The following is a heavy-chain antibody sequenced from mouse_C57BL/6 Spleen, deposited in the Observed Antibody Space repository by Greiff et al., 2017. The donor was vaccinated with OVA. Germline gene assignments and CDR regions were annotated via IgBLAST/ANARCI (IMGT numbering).Heavy chain of an antibody. J-gene: IGHJ4*01. Sequence: QVQLQQSGAELVKPGASVKISCKASGYAFSSYWMNWVKQRPGKGLEWIGQIYPGDGDTNYNGKFKGKATLTADKSSSTAYMQLSSLTSEDSAVYFCARTATVNYARDYWGQGTSVTVSS. CDR2: IYPGDGDT. CDR3: ARTATVNYARDY. V-gene: IGHV1-80*01. CDR1: GYAFSSYW. D-gene: IGHD1-1*01.